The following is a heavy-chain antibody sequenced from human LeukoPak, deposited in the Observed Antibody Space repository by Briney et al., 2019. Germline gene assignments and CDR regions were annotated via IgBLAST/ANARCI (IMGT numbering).Heavy chain of an antibody. D-gene: IGHD3-9*01. CDR2: ISGSGGST. Sequence: PGGSLRLSCAASGFTFSSYAMSWVRPAPGKGLGWVSAISGSGGSTYYADSVKGRFTTSRDNSKNTLYLQMNSLRAEDTAVYYCAKDDYYDILTGYYTLFDYWGQGTLATVSS. CDR1: GFTFSSYA. CDR3: AKDDYYDILTGYYTLFDY. J-gene: IGHJ4*02. V-gene: IGHV3-23*01.